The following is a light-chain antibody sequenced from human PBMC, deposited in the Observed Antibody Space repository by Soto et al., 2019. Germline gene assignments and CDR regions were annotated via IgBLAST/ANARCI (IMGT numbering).Light chain of an antibody. J-gene: IGKJ2*01. CDR2: DAS. CDR1: QSVATF. CDR3: QQRSIWPPT. V-gene: IGKV3-11*01. Sequence: EIVLTQSPATLSLSPGERATLSCRASQSVATFLAWYQHQPGQAPRLLIYDASNRATGIPARFSGSGSGTDFTLTISSLEPEDFEVYYCQQRSIWPPTFGQGTKLDSK.